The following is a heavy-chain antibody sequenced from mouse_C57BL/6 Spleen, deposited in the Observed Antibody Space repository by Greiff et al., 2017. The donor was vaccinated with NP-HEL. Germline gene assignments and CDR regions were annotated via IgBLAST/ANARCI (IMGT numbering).Heavy chain of an antibody. V-gene: IGHV14-4*01. CDR3: TFYDYAY. CDR1: GFNIKDDY. CDR2: IDPENGDT. D-gene: IGHD2-4*01. J-gene: IGHJ3*01. Sequence: EVMLVESGAELVRPGASVKLSCTASGFNIKDDYMHWVKQRPEQGLEWIGWIDPENGDTEYASKFQGKATITADTSSNTAYLQLSSLTSEDTAVYYCTFYDYAYWGQGTLVTVSA.